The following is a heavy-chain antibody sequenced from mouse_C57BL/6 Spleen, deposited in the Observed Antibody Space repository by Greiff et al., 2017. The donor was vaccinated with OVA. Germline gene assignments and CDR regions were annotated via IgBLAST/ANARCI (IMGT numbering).Heavy chain of an antibody. CDR3: TRSVSTMVTTDYAMDY. Sequence: EVKLEESGEGLVKPGGSLKLSCAASGFTFSSYAMSWVRQTPEKRLEWVAYISSGGDYIYYADTVKGRFTISRDNARNTLYLQMSSLKSEDTAMYYCTRSVSTMVTTDYAMDYWGQGTSVTVSS. V-gene: IGHV5-9-1*02. CDR1: GFTFSSYA. D-gene: IGHD2-2*01. CDR2: ISSGGDYI. J-gene: IGHJ4*01.